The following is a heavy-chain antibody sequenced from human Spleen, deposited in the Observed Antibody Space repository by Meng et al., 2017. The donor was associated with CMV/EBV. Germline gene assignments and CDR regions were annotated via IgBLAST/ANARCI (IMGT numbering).Heavy chain of an antibody. Sequence: CSFSGGPVSSGSHHWSWIRQSPGKRLEWIGNIYHTGTTNYNPSLTSRVTMSVDPSRNQFSLTLSSLNASDTAVYYCARIRGYSLPEFWGRGILVTVSS. J-gene: IGHJ4*02. D-gene: IGHD5-18*01. CDR2: IYHTGTT. CDR3: ARIRGYSLPEF. CDR1: GGPVSSGSHH. V-gene: IGHV4-61*01.